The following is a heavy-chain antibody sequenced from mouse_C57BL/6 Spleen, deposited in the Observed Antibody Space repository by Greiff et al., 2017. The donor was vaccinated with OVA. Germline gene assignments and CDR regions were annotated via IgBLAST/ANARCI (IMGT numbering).Heavy chain of an antibody. Sequence: EVKLVESGGGLVKPGGSLKLSCAASGFTFSDYGMHWVRQAPEKGLEWVAYISSGSSTIYYADTVKGRFTISRDNAKNTLFLQMTSLRSEDTAMYYCVKGDGYGNYEDYAMDYWGQGTSVTVSS. D-gene: IGHD2-10*02. CDR3: VKGDGYGNYEDYAMDY. CDR1: GFTFSDYG. J-gene: IGHJ4*01. CDR2: ISSGSSTI. V-gene: IGHV5-17*01.